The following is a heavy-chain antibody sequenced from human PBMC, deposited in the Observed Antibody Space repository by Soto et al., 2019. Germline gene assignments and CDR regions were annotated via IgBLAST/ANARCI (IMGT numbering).Heavy chain of an antibody. CDR3: AITYSSSFLADY. Sequence: QVQLVESGGGVVQPGRSLRLSCAASGFTFSSYGMHWVRQAPGKRLEWVAVIWHDGSNKYYADSVKGRFTISRDNSKNTLYLQMNSLRAEDTAVYYCAITYSSSFLADYWGQGTLVTVSS. D-gene: IGHD6-6*01. CDR1: GFTFSSYG. J-gene: IGHJ4*02. CDR2: IWHDGSNK. V-gene: IGHV3-33*01.